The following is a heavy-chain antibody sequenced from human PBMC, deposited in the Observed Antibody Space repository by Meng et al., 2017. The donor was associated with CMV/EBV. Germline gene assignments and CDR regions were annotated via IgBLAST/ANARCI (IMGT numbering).Heavy chain of an antibody. Sequence: SCAASGFRFSAYGMHWVRQAPGKGLEWVTFIRYDGSNTYYADSVKGRFTISRDNSRNRLFLQMNSLRPEDTAVYYCARGASGTYFFDSWGQGTLVTVSS. CDR1: GFRFSAYG. J-gene: IGHJ4*02. D-gene: IGHD1-26*01. CDR3: ARGASGTYFFDS. V-gene: IGHV3-30*02. CDR2: IRYDGSNT.